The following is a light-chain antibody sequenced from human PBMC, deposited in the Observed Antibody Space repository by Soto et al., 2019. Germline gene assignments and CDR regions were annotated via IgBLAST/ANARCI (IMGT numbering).Light chain of an antibody. V-gene: IGKV1-5*01. J-gene: IGKJ4*01. CDR1: QSISSW. CDR2: DAS. Sequence: DIQMTQSPSTLSASVGDRVTITCRASQSISSWLAWYQQKPGKAPKLLTYDASSLESGVPSRFSGSGSGTEFTLTISSLQPDDFATYYCQQYNSYSVTFGGGTKVDIK. CDR3: QQYNSYSVT.